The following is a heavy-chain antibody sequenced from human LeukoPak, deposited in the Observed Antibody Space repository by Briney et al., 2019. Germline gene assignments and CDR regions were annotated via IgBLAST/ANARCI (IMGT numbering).Heavy chain of an antibody. Sequence: GASVKVSCKASGYTFTGYYMHWVRQAPGQGLEWMGWINPNSGGTNYAQKFQGRVTMTRDTSISTAYMELSRLRSDDTAVYYCASPDEGYRGEAFDIWGQGTMVTASS. CDR3: ASPDEGYRGEAFDI. CDR1: GYTFTGYY. J-gene: IGHJ3*02. CDR2: INPNSGGT. D-gene: IGHD5-18*01. V-gene: IGHV1-2*02.